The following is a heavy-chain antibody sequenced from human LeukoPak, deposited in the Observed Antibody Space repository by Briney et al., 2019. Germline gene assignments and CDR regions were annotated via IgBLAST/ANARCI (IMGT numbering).Heavy chain of an antibody. Sequence: SETLSLTCTVSGGSISSSSYYWGWIRQPPGKGREWIGSIYYSGSTYYNPSLKSRVTISVDTSKNQFSLKLSSVSAADTAVYYGARLVTMFGVAHGAFDIWGQGTMVTVSS. CDR2: IYYSGST. CDR1: GGSISSSSYY. V-gene: IGHV4-39*01. CDR3: ARLVTMFGVAHGAFDI. D-gene: IGHD3-3*01. J-gene: IGHJ3*02.